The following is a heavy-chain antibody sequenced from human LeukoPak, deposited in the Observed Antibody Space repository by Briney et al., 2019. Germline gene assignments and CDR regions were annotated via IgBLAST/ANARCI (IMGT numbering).Heavy chain of an antibody. V-gene: IGHV4-31*03. CDR2: IYYSGST. Sequence: SETLSLTCTVSGGSISSGGYYWSWIRQHPGKGLEWIGYIYYSGSTYYNPSLKSRVTISVDTSKNQFSLKLSSVTAADTAVYYCARVQDCGGDCYPFDYWAREPWSPSPQ. CDR1: GGSISSGGYY. J-gene: IGHJ4*02. CDR3: ARVQDCGGDCYPFDY. D-gene: IGHD2-21*02.